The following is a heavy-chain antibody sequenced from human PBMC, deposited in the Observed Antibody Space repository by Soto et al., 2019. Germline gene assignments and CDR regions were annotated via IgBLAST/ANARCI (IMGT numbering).Heavy chain of an antibody. CDR2: ISWNSGSI. CDR3: AKDLYSSSSAPFDY. J-gene: IGHJ4*02. Sequence: DVQLVESGGGLVQPGRSLRLSCAASGFTFDDYAMHWVRQAPGKGLEWVSGISWNSGSIGYADSVKGRFTISRDNAKNSLYLQMNSLRAEDTALYYCAKDLYSSSSAPFDYWGQGTLVTVSS. D-gene: IGHD6-6*01. CDR1: GFTFDDYA. V-gene: IGHV3-9*01.